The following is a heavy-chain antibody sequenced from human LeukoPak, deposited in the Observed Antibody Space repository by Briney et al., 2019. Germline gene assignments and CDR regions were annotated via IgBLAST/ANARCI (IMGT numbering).Heavy chain of an antibody. CDR1: GFTFSNFG. D-gene: IGHD1-26*01. Sequence: PGGSLRLSCAASGFTFSNFGMHWVRKAPGKGLEWVAFIRYDGSNKYYADSVKGRFTISRDNSKNTLYLQMNSLRGEDTAVYYCAKDGDTMSGTYYYDMDVWGKGTTVTIS. J-gene: IGHJ6*03. CDR3: AKDGDTMSGTYYYDMDV. CDR2: IRYDGSNK. V-gene: IGHV3-30*02.